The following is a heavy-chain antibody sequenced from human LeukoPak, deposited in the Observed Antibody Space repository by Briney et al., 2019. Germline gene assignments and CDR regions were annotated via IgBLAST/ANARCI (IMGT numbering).Heavy chain of an antibody. CDR3: ARHPADTIFGVGPDY. Sequence: GESLKISCQGSGYTFTNYWIGWVRQMPGKGREWMGIIYPGDSDTRYSPSFQGQVTISADKSISTAYLQWSSLKASDTAMFYCARHPADTIFGVGPDYWGQGTLVTVSS. CDR2: IYPGDSDT. V-gene: IGHV5-51*01. D-gene: IGHD3-3*01. J-gene: IGHJ4*02. CDR1: GYTFTNYW.